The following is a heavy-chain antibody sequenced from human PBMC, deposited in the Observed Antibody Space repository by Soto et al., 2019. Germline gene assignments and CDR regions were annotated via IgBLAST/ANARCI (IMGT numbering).Heavy chain of an antibody. CDR3: ARRGGYSSSFDP. CDR1: GGSISSSSYY. CDR2: IYYSGST. J-gene: IGHJ5*02. V-gene: IGHV4-39*01. D-gene: IGHD6-13*01. Sequence: QLQLQESGPGLVKPSETLSLTCTVSGGSISSSSYYWGWIRQPPGKGLEWIGSIYYSGSTYYNPSLKSRVTISVDTSKNQFSLKLSSVTAADTAVYYWARRGGYSSSFDPWGQGTLVTVSS.